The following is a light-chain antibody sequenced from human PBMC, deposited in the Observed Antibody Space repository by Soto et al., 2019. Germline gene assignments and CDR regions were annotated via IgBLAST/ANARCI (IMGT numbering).Light chain of an antibody. CDR2: DAS. V-gene: IGKV3-11*01. Sequence: EIVLTQSPSTLSLSPGQRATLSCRASQSASSYLAWYQQKPGQAPRLLIYDASNRATGIPARFSGSGSGTDFTLTISSLEPEDFAVYYCQQYGSSPPWTFGQGTKVDIK. CDR1: QSASSY. J-gene: IGKJ1*01. CDR3: QQYGSSPPWT.